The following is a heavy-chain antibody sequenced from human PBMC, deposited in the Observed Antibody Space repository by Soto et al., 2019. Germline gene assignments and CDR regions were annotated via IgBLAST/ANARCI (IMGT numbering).Heavy chain of an antibody. CDR2: ICGTTI. Sequence: EVQLVESGGGLVQPGGSLTLSCAASGFAFSDYGMMWVRQAPGKGLECISFICGTTIYYEDSVRGRFNISRDNAKHSLSLQMHNLRAEDTAVYYCARDRGSMATVDTMRGYWGKGVLVTVSS. CDR1: GFAFSDYG. CDR3: ARDRGSMATVDTMRGY. J-gene: IGHJ4*02. V-gene: IGHV3-48*01. D-gene: IGHD5-12*01.